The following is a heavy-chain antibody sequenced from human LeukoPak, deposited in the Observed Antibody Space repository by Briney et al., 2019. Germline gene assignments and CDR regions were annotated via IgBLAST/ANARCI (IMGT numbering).Heavy chain of an antibody. CDR1: SASISGYY. V-gene: IGHV4-59*01. J-gene: IGHJ5*02. Sequence: TSETLSLTCNVSSASISGYYWNWIRQPPGKGLEWIGYIYSSGSTNFNPSLESRVTMSIDTPNNQFSLKLISVTAADTAVYYCARAGGMYNWFDPWGQGTLVTVSS. D-gene: IGHD3-16*01. CDR3: ARAGGMYNWFDP. CDR2: IYSSGST.